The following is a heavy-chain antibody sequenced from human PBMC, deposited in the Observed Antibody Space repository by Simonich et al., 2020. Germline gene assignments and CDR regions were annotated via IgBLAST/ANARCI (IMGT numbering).Heavy chain of an antibody. J-gene: IGHJ3*02. V-gene: IGHV5-51*01. CDR1: GYRFTSDW. Sequence: VQLVQSGAEVKKPGESLKISGKGSGYRFTSDWIGWVRQMSGKGREWMGNNDSGDSYTRYSPALQGQVTIAADNSISTAYLQWSSLKASDTARYYCARQLNDFDIWGQGTMVTVSS. D-gene: IGHD1-1*01. CDR3: ARQLNDFDI. CDR2: NDSGDSYT.